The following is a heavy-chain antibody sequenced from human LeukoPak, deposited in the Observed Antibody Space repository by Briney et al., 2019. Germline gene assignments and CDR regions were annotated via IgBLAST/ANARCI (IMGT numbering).Heavy chain of an antibody. CDR3: ATLPLDCSSTSCYV. J-gene: IGHJ4*02. CDR1: GYTLTELS. CDR2: FDPEDGET. Sequence: ASVKVSCKVSGYTLTELSMHWVRQAPGKGLEWMGGFDPEDGETIYAQKFQGRLTMTEDTSTYTAYMELSSLRSEDTAVYYCATLPLDCSSTSCYVWGQGTLVTVSS. D-gene: IGHD2-2*01. V-gene: IGHV1-24*01.